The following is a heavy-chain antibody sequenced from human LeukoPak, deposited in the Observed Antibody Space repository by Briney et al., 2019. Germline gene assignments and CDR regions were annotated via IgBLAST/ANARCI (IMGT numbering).Heavy chain of an antibody. V-gene: IGHV4-4*09. CDR3: ARRRFAVPGTVWFDP. CDR1: GGSLSDNY. J-gene: IGHJ5*02. Sequence: PSETLSLTCTVSGGSLSDNYWVWLRQPPGRGLEWVGYVYSGGGTSYNPSLKSRVTISVDTSQNRFSLKLTSVTAAVTAVYYCARRRFAVPGTVWFDPWGQGTLVTVSS. CDR2: VYSGGGT. D-gene: IGHD6-19*01.